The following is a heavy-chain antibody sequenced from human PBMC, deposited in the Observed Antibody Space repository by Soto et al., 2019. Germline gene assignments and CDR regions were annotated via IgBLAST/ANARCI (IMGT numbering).Heavy chain of an antibody. CDR1: GGSVSSGSYY. V-gene: IGHV4-61*01. CDR2: TYYRGSS. Sequence: QVQLQESGPGLVKPSETLSLTCTVSGGSVSSGSYYWSWVRQLPGKGLEWIGDTYYRGSSKYNPSLKTRVTSSVDTSKNQFSLKLSSVTAADTAIYYCARDLGQEYTPAHNYFDYWGQGTRVTVSS. D-gene: IGHD2-15*01. J-gene: IGHJ4*02. CDR3: ARDLGQEYTPAHNYFDY.